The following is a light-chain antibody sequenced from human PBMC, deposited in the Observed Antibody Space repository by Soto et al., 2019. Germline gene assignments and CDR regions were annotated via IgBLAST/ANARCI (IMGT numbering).Light chain of an antibody. CDR2: EVT. V-gene: IGLV2-14*01. CDR1: SNDVGGYNY. Sequence: HYVLPQPASVSGSPGQATTISCPGTSNDVGGYNYVSWYQQHPDKAPRLMIYEVTNRPSGVSDRFSGSKSGTSATLGITGFQTGDEADYYCGSWDSSLSAYVFGTGTKGTVL. J-gene: IGLJ1*01. CDR3: GSWDSSLSAYV.